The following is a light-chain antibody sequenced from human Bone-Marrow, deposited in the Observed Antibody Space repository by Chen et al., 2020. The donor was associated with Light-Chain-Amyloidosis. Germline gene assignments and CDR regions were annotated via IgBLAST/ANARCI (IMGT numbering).Light chain of an antibody. V-gene: IGLV1-40*01. CDR3: QSYDTTLSGSV. CDR1: SSNIGAGYD. J-gene: IGLJ3*02. CDR2: GND. Sequence: QSVLTQPPSVSGAPGQRVTISCTGTSSNIGAGYDVHWYQQLPGTAPKLLIYGNDNRPSGVPDRFSASQSGTSASLAITGLQAEDEADYYCQSYDTTLSGSVFGGGTKLTVL.